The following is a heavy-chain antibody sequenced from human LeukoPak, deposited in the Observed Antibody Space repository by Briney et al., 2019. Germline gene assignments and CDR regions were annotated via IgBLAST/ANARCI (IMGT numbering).Heavy chain of an antibody. CDR2: IRYDGSNK. Sequence: GGSLRLSCAASGFTFSSYGMHWVRQAPGKGLEWVAFIRYDGSNKYYADSVKGRFTISRDNSKNTLYLQMNSLRAEGTAVYYCAKDREDMTNYFDYWGQGTLVTVSS. CDR3: AKDREDMTNYFDY. V-gene: IGHV3-30*02. J-gene: IGHJ4*02. D-gene: IGHD3-10*01. CDR1: GFTFSSYG.